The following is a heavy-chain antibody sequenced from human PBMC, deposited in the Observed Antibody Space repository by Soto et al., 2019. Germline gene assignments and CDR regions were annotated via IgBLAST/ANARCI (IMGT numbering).Heavy chain of an antibody. CDR3: ARRFLEAYYGMDV. Sequence: ASVKVSCKASGGTFSSYAISWVRQAPGQWLEWMGGIIPIFGTANYAQKFQGRVTITADESTSTAYMELSSLRSEDTAVYYCARRFLEAYYGMDVWGQGTTVTVSS. CDR1: GGTFSSYA. CDR2: IIPIFGTA. J-gene: IGHJ6*02. V-gene: IGHV1-69*13. D-gene: IGHD3-3*01.